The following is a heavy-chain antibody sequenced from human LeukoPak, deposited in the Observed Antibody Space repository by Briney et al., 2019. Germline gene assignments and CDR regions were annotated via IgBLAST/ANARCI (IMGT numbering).Heavy chain of an antibody. CDR3: AKDQIQWLALPFDY. J-gene: IGHJ4*02. D-gene: IGHD5-12*01. CDR1: GFTFSSYG. V-gene: IGHV3-23*01. Sequence: GGSLRLSCAASGFTFSSYGMSWVRQAPGKGLEWVSAISGSGGSTYYADSVKGRFTISRDNSKNTLYLQMNSLRAEDTAVYYCAKDQIQWLALPFDYWGQGTLVTVSS. CDR2: ISGSGGST.